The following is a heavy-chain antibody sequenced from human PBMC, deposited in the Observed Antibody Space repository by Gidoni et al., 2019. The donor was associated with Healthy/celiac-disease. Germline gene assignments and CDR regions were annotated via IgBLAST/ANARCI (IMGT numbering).Heavy chain of an antibody. CDR1: GFTFSSYC. D-gene: IGHD3-3*01. Sequence: QVPLVESGGGVVQPGRSLSLSCAASGFTFSSYCLHWSRQDPGKGLEWVAVIWYDGSNKYYADSVEGRFTISRDNSKNTLYLQRNSLRAEDTAVYYCARDPSRGRYDDFWSGYLGYFDYWGQGTLVTVSS. V-gene: IGHV3-33*01. J-gene: IGHJ4*02. CDR3: ARDPSRGRYDDFWSGYLGYFDY. CDR2: IWYDGSNK.